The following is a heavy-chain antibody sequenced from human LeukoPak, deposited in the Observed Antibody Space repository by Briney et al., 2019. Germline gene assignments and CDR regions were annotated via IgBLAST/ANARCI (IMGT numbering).Heavy chain of an antibody. Sequence: PGWSLRLSCAASGFTFSDHYMDWVRQAPGKGLEWIGSIYYTGSTFYNPSLKSRVTISVDTSKNQFSMKLSSVTAADTAVYFCARGLRDGYTLFYFDYWGQGTLVTVSS. D-gene: IGHD5-24*01. CDR2: IYYTGST. CDR3: ARGLRDGYTLFYFDY. J-gene: IGHJ4*02. V-gene: IGHV4-38-2*01. CDR1: GFTFSDHY.